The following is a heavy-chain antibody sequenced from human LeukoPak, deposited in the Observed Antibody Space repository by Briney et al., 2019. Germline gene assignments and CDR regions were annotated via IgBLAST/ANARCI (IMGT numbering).Heavy chain of an antibody. Sequence: SETLSLTCAVYGGSFSGYYWSWIRQPAGKGLEWIGRIYTSGSTNYNPSLKSRVTMSVDTSKNQFSLKLSSVTAADTAVYYCARDNSGRFDYWGQGTLVTVSS. V-gene: IGHV4-4*07. CDR3: ARDNSGRFDY. D-gene: IGHD1-26*01. CDR2: IYTSGST. J-gene: IGHJ4*02. CDR1: GGSFSGYY.